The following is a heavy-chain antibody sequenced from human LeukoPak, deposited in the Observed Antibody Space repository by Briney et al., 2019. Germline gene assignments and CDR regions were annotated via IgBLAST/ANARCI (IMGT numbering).Heavy chain of an antibody. CDR1: GGSISSYY. D-gene: IGHD6-13*01. Sequence: PSETLSLTCTVSGGSISSYYWSWIRQPAGKGLEWIGRIYTSGSTNYNPSLKSRVTISVDTSKNQCSLKLSSVTAADTAVYYCARDQFIAAAGTGAFDIWGQGTMVTVSS. CDR3: ARDQFIAAAGTGAFDI. V-gene: IGHV4-4*07. J-gene: IGHJ3*02. CDR2: IYTSGST.